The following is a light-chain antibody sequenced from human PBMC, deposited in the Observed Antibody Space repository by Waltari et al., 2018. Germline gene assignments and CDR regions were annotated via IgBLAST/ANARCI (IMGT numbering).Light chain of an antibody. Sequence: EIVLTQSPGTLSLSLGERATVSCRASQSVSRALAWYQQKPGQAPGLLIYGASTRATGIPYRFSGSGSGTDFSLTISRLEPDDFAVYYCQHYLRLPVTFGQGTTVEI. CDR2: GAS. V-gene: IGKV3-20*01. J-gene: IGKJ1*01. CDR1: QSVSRA. CDR3: QHYLRLPVT.